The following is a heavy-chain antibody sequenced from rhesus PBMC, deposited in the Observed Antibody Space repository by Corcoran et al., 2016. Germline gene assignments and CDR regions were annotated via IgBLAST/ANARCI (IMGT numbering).Heavy chain of an antibody. CDR2: IGGSSGST. Sequence: QVQLQESGPGLVKPSETLSLTCAVSGYSISSGYGWSWIRQPPGKGLEWIGYIGGSSGSTKYNPSLKSRVTISKDTSKNQFSLKLSSVTAADTAVYYCARGHNWNYGAFDFWGQGLRVTVSS. CDR1: GYSISSGYG. J-gene: IGHJ3*01. CDR3: ARGHNWNYGAFDF. D-gene: IGHD1-26*01. V-gene: IGHV4-127*01.